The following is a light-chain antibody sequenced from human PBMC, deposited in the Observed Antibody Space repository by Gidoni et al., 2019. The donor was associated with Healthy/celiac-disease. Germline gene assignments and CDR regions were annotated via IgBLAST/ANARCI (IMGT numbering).Light chain of an antibody. CDR1: GSDVGGYNY. Sequence: QSALTQPAPVSGSPGQSSTISCTGTGSDVGGYNYVSWYQPHPGNAPKLMLYDVRNRPTGFSNRFSGSQSGNTASLTISGLQAADEADSYCSSYTSSSPVVFGGGTKLTVL. V-gene: IGLV2-14*01. CDR2: DVR. J-gene: IGLJ2*01. CDR3: SSYTSSSPVV.